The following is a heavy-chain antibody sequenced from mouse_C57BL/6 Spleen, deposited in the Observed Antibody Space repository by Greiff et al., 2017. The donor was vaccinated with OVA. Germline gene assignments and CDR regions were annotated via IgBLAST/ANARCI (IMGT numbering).Heavy chain of an antibody. CDR3: ASGYGSSLDY. J-gene: IGHJ2*01. V-gene: IGHV1-61*01. Sequence: QVQLQQPGAELVRPGSSVKLSCKASGYTFTSYWMDWVKQRPGQGLEWIGNIYPSDSETHYNQKFKDKATLTVDKSSSTAYMQLSSLTSEDSAVYYCASGYGSSLDYWGQGTTLTVSS. CDR1: GYTFTSYW. D-gene: IGHD1-1*01. CDR2: IYPSDSET.